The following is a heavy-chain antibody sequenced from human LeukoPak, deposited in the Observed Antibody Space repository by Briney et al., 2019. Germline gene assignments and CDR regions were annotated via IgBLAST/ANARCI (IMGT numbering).Heavy chain of an antibody. V-gene: IGHV3-23*01. D-gene: IGHD5-18*01. CDR2: ISGSGGST. Sequence: QAGGSLRLSCAASGFTFSSYAMNWVRQTPGEGLEWVSGISGSGGSTYYADSVKGRFTISRDNSKNTLYLQMNSLRAEDTAVYYCAKASGYSYGYYMDVWGKGTTVTVSS. CDR1: GFTFSSYA. J-gene: IGHJ6*03. CDR3: AKASGYSYGYYMDV.